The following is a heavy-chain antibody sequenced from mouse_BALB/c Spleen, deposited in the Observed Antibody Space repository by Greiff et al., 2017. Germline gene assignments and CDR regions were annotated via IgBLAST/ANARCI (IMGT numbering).Heavy chain of an antibody. J-gene: IGHJ3*01. CDR1: GFTFSDYY. V-gene: IGHV5-4*02. D-gene: IGHD2-1*01. CDR3: AREMVTTRVCY. CDR2: ISDGGSYT. Sequence: EVQLVESGGGLVKPGGSLKLSCAASGFTFSDYYMYWVRQTPEKRLEWVATISDGGSYTYYPDSVKGRFTISRDNAKNNLYLQMSSLKSEDTAMYYCAREMVTTRVCYWGQGTLVTVSA.